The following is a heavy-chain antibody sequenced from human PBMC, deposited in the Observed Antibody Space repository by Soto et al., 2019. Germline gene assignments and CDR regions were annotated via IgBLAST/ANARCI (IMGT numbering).Heavy chain of an antibody. CDR3: AKDGSGLGGSYHAFDI. J-gene: IGHJ3*02. D-gene: IGHD1-26*01. CDR1: GFTFSSYA. Sequence: GGSLRLSCAASGFTFSSYAMSWVRQAPGKGLEWVSAISGSGGSTYYADSVKGRFTISRDNSKNTLYLQMNSLRAEDTAEYYCAKDGSGLGGSYHAFDIWGQGTMVTVSS. CDR2: ISGSGGST. V-gene: IGHV3-23*01.